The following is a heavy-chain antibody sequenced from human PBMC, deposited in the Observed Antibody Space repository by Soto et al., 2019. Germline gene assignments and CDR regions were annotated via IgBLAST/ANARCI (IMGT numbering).Heavy chain of an antibody. V-gene: IGHV3-30-3*01. CDR1: GFTFSSYA. J-gene: IGHJ4*02. CDR2: ISYDGSNK. CDR3: ARDFGAVADYFDY. Sequence: QVQLVESGGGVVQPGRSLRLSCAASGFTFSSYAMHWVRQAPGKGLEWVAVISYDGSNKYYADSVKGRFTISRDNSKNTLYLQMNSLRAEDTALYYCARDFGAVADYFDYWGQGTLVTVSS. D-gene: IGHD6-19*01.